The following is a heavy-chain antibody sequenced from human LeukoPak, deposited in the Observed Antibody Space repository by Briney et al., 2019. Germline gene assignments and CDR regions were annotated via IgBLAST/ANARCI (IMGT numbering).Heavy chain of an antibody. D-gene: IGHD6-13*01. CDR1: GFTFITYA. J-gene: IGHJ4*02. Sequence: GGSLRLSCAASGFTFITYAMIWVRQAPGKGLEWVSVIGGSGSYTYYADSVKGRFTISRDNSKDTLYLQMNSLRAEDTAVCYCARDWYDYWGQGTLVTVSS. CDR2: IGGSGSYT. CDR3: ARDWYDY. V-gene: IGHV3-23*01.